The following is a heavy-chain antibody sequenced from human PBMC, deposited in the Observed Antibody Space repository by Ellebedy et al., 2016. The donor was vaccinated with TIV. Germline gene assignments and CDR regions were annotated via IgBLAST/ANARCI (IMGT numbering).Heavy chain of an antibody. J-gene: IGHJ6*03. D-gene: IGHD3-3*01. V-gene: IGHV1-69*13. Sequence: SVKVSXXASGGTFSSYAISWVRQAPGQGLEWMGGIIPIFGTANYAQKFQGRVTITADESTSTAYMELSSLRSEDTAVYYCRSDPYDFWSGSSQHYYYMDVWGKGTTVTVSS. CDR2: IIPIFGTA. CDR3: RSDPYDFWSGSSQHYYYMDV. CDR1: GGTFSSYA.